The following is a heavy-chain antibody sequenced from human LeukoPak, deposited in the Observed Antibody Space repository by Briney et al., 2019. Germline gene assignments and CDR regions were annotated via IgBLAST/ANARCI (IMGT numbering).Heavy chain of an antibody. CDR3: AKGVTIFGVVIRYYYYYYMDV. Sequence: GGSLRLSCAASGFTFSSYAMSWVRQAPGKGLEWVSAISGSGGSTYYADSVKGRFTISRDNSKNTLYLQMNNLRAEDTAVYYCAKGVTIFGVVIRYYYYYYMDVWGKGTTVTVSS. D-gene: IGHD3-3*01. V-gene: IGHV3-23*01. J-gene: IGHJ6*03. CDR2: ISGSGGST. CDR1: GFTFSSYA.